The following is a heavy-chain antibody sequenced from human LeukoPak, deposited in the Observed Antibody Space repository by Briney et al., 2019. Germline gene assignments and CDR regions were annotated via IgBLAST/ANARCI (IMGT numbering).Heavy chain of an antibody. CDR2: MNPNSGNT. CDR1: GYTFTSYD. J-gene: IGHJ4*02. V-gene: IGHV1-8*01. Sequence: ASVKVSCKVSGYTFTSYDINWVRQATGQGLEWMGWMNPNSGNTGYAQKFQARVTMTRNTSISTAYMELSSLRSEDTAVYYCARGTRGTLGYCSGGSCYSFFYWGQGTLVTVSS. D-gene: IGHD2-15*01. CDR3: ARGTRGTLGYCSGGSCYSFFY.